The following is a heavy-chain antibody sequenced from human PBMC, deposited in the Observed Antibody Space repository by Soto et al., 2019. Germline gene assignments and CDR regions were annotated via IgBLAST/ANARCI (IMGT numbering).Heavy chain of an antibody. CDR3: ARCPYYYDSSGYYFDYYGMDV. Sequence: QVQLVESGGGVVQPGRSLRLSCAASGFTFSSYGMHWVRQAPGKGLGWVAVIWYDGSNKYYADSVKGRFTISRDNSKNTLYLQMNSLRAEDTAVYYCARCPYYYDSSGYYFDYYGMDVWGQGTTVTVSS. D-gene: IGHD3-22*01. J-gene: IGHJ6*02. CDR2: IWYDGSNK. CDR1: GFTFSSYG. V-gene: IGHV3-33*01.